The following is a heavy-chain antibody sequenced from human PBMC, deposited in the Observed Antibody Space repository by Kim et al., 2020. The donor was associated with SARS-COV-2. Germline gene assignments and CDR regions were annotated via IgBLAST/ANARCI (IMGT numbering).Heavy chain of an antibody. Sequence: YYADTVRGRCTASRDNTKNTFFLQKKSLRAEDTAIYYCAKNYGASVSYDFWGQGTLVTVSS. D-gene: IGHD4-17*01. V-gene: IGHV3-23*05. J-gene: IGHJ4*02. CDR3: AKNYGASVSYDF.